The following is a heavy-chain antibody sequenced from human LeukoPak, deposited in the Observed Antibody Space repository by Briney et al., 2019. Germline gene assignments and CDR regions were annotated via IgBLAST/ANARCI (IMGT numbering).Heavy chain of an antibody. V-gene: IGHV3-66*01. J-gene: IGHJ6*02. CDR3: ARDFRVVVAATAALYGMDV. D-gene: IGHD2-15*01. CDR1: GFTVSTNY. CDR2: IYSDGST. Sequence: PGGSLRLSCAASGFTVSTNYMSWVRQAPGKGLEWVSVIYSDGSTYYADSVKGRFSISRDNSKNTVYLQMNRLRDEDTAVYYYARDFRVVVAATAALYGMDVWGQGTTVTVSS.